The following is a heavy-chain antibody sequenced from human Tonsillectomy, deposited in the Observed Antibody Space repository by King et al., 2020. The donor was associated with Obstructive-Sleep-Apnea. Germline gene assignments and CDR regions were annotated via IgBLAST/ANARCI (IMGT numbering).Heavy chain of an antibody. Sequence: QLQESGPGLVKPSETLSLTCTVSGGSISSSSYYWGWIRQPPGKGLEWIGSIYYSGSTYYNPSLKSRVTISVDTSKNQFSLKLSSVTAADTAVYYCARVIRQSGRAFDYWGQGTLVTVSS. J-gene: IGHJ4*02. D-gene: IGHD3-10*01. CDR2: IYYSGST. CDR1: GGSISSSSYY. V-gene: IGHV4-39*07. CDR3: ARVIRQSGRAFDY.